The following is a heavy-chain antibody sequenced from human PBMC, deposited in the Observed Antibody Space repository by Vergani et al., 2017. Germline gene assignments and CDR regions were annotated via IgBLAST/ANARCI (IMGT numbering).Heavy chain of an antibody. D-gene: IGHD3-22*01. J-gene: IGHJ3*02. CDR2: ISGSGGST. CDR3: AKDLSTYYYDSCGYYPHHDAFDI. Sequence: EVQLLESGGGLVQPGGSLRLSCAASGFTFSSYAMSWVRQAPGKGLEWVSAISGSGGSTYYADSVKGRFTISRDNSKNTLYLQMNSLRAEDTAVYYCAKDLSTYYYDSCGYYPHHDAFDIWGQGTMVTVSS. CDR1: GFTFSSYA. V-gene: IGHV3-23*01.